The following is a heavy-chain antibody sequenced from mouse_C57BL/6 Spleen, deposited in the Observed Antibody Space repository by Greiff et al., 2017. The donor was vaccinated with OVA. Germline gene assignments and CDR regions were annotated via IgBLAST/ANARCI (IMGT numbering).Heavy chain of an antibody. V-gene: IGHV5-12*01. J-gene: IGHJ1*03. Sequence: EVKLVESGGGLVQPGGSLKLSCAASGFTFSDYYMYWVRQTPEKRLEWVAYISNGGGSTYYPDTVKGRFTISRDHAKNTLYLQMSRLKSEDTAMYYCARRRSSSSYWYFDVWGTGTTVTVSS. CDR1: GFTFSDYY. CDR2: ISNGGGST. CDR3: ARRRSSSSYWYFDV. D-gene: IGHD1-1*01.